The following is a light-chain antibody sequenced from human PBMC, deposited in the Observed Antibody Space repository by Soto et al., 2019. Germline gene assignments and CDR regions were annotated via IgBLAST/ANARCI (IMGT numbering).Light chain of an antibody. Sequence: QSALTQPASVSGSPGQSITISCTGTSIDVGGYNYVSWYQQHPGKAPKLMIYDVSNRPSGVSNRVSGSKSGNTASLNISGLQAEDEADYYCSSYTSGSTYVFGPGTKLTVL. CDR2: DVS. CDR3: SSYTSGSTYV. V-gene: IGLV2-14*03. CDR1: SIDVGGYNY. J-gene: IGLJ1*01.